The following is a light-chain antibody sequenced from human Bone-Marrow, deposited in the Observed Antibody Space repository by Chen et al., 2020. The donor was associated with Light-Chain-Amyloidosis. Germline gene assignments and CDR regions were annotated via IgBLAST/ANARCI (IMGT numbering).Light chain of an antibody. Sequence: SALTQPASVSGSPGQSITIPCTGTISDVGGDNHVSWYQQHPDKAPKLMIYEVTNRPSWVPDRFSGSKSANTASLTSSGRQTEDEADYFCSSYTITNTLVFGSGTRVTVL. CDR2: EVT. J-gene: IGLJ1*01. V-gene: IGLV2-14*01. CDR3: SSYTITNTLV. CDR1: ISDVGGDNH.